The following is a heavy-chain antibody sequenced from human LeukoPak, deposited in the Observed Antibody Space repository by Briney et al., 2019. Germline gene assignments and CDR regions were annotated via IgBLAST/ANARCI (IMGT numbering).Heavy chain of an antibody. CDR3: AREVALIAAAGTNY. J-gene: IGHJ4*02. Sequence: GGSLRLSCAASGFTFSSYSMNWVRQAPGKGLEWVSSISSSSSYIYYADSVKGRFTISRDNAKNSLYLQMNSLRAEDTAVYYCAREVALIAAAGTNYWGQGTLVTVSS. D-gene: IGHD6-13*01. V-gene: IGHV3-21*01. CDR1: GFTFSSYS. CDR2: ISSSSSYI.